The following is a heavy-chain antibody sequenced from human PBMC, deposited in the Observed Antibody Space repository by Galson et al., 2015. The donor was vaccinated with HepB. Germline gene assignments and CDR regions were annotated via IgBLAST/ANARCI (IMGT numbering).Heavy chain of an antibody. Sequence: SVKVSCKASGGTFSSHTLSWLRQAPGQGLEWMGGIIPIFGSGNYAQKFQGRVTITADESKSTTYMELSSLRSEDTALYYCARQYDTSGYYAYWGQGTLVTVSS. CDR2: IIPIFGSG. J-gene: IGHJ4*02. CDR1: GGTFSSHT. CDR3: ARQYDTSGYYAY. V-gene: IGHV1-69*13. D-gene: IGHD3-22*01.